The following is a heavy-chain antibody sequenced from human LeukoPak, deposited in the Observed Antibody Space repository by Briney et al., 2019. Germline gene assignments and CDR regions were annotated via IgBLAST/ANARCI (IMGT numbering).Heavy chain of an antibody. CDR1: GGSISSYY. V-gene: IGHV4-59*08. J-gene: IGHJ5*02. Sequence: SETPSLTCTVSGGSISSYYWSWIRQPPGKGLEWIGYIYYSGSTNYNPSLKSRVTISVDTSKNQFSLKLSSVTAADTAVYYCARHARGIAALVNWFDPWGQGTLVTVSS. CDR2: IYYSGST. CDR3: ARHARGIAALVNWFDP. D-gene: IGHD6-6*01.